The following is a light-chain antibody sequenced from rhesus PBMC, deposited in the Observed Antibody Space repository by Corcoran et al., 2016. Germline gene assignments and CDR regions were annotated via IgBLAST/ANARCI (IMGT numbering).Light chain of an antibody. V-gene: IGKV1S15*01. CDR3: QHGYGTPLT. CDR2: YAS. J-gene: IGKJ4*01. CDR1: RGISNS. Sequence: DIQMTQSPSSLSASVGDTVTITCRASRGISNSLAWYQQKPGKVPTLLVYYASTLQMGVPSRFSGSGSGTDFTLTISSLQPEDFATYFCQHGYGTPLTVGGGTKVEIK.